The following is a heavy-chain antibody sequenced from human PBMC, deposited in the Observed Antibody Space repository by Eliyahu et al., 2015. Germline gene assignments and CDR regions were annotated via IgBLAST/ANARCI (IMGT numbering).Heavy chain of an antibody. CDR1: GFTVXSNY. J-gene: IGHJ3*02. CDR2: IYXGGXT. V-gene: IGHV3-66*01. CDR3: ARSEAFXI. Sequence: EVQLVESGGGLVQPGGSLRLSCAASGFTVXSNYMSWVRQAPGKGLGWVSVIYXGGXTYYXDSVKGRFTISRDNSKNTLYLQMNXLRAEDTAVYYCARSEAFXIWGQGTMVTVSS.